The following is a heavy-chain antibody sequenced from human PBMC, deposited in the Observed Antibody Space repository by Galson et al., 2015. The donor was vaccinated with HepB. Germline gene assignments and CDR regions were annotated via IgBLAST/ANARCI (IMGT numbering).Heavy chain of an antibody. CDR1: GFTFRNYV. CDR3: AKSYFDVNGYLD. Sequence: SLRLSCAASGFTFRNYVMTWVRQAPGKGLVWVLSLSSSGGGTYYADSVKGRVTISRDSSKNTLYLQMHSLRAEDTAVYYCAKSYFDVNGYLDWGQGTLDTVSS. V-gene: IGHV3-23*01. J-gene: IGHJ4*02. D-gene: IGHD5-18*01. CDR2: LSSSGGGT.